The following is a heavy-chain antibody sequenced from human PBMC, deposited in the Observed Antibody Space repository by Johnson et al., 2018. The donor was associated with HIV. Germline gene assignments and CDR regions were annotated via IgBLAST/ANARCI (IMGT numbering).Heavy chain of an antibody. V-gene: IGHV3-73*02. D-gene: IGHD3-22*01. CDR1: GFTFSGSA. J-gene: IGHJ3*02. CDR3: TRAREVYYLDAFDI. CDR2: IRSKANSYAT. Sequence: VQLVESGGGLVQPGGSLKLSCAASGFTFSGSAMHWVRQASGKGLEWVGRIRSKANSYATAYAASVKGRFTISRDDSKNTAYLQMNSLKTEDTAVYYCTRAREVYYLDAFDIWGQGTMVTVSS.